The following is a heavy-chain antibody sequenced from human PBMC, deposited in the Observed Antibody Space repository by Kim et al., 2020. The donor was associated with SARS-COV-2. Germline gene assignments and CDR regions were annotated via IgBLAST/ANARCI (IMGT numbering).Heavy chain of an antibody. CDR3: AKDQFHYYGSGSLEIPPYYYHGMDG. D-gene: IGHD3-10*01. Sequence: GGSLRLSCAASGFTFSSYAMSWVRQAPGKGLEWVSAISGGGGSTYYADSVKGRFTISRDNSKKTLYLQMNSLRAEDTAVYYCAKDQFHYYGSGSLEIPPYYYHGMDGWVQGSTVAVS. CDR2: ISGGGGST. J-gene: IGHJ6*02. V-gene: IGHV3-23*01. CDR1: GFTFSSYA.